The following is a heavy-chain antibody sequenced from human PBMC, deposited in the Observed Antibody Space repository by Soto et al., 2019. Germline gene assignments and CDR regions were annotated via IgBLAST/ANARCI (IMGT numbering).Heavy chain of an antibody. V-gene: IGHV4-59*08. CDR3: ARRWGSAADY. Sequence: PSETLSLTCTVSGGSIKSYYWSWIRQPPGKGLEWIGSIYYSGSTNSNPSLKSRVTMSVDTSKNQFSLKLSSVTAADTAVYYCARRWGSAADYWGQGTLVTVSS. CDR1: GGSIKSYY. J-gene: IGHJ4*02. CDR2: IYYSGST. D-gene: IGHD2-15*01.